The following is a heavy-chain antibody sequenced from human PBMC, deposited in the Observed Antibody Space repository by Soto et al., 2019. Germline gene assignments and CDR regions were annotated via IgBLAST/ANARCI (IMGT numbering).Heavy chain of an antibody. CDR2: IFYSGHT. Sequence: SETLSLTCTVSGGSINNYHWTWIRQPPGKGLEWIGYIFYSGHTNYSPSLKSRVTISVDTSKSQFSLKVTSVTAADTAVYYCASLAKYTSGWSAFDYWGLGTLVTVSS. CDR1: GGSINNYH. V-gene: IGHV4-59*01. J-gene: IGHJ4*02. D-gene: IGHD6-19*01. CDR3: ASLAKYTSGWSAFDY.